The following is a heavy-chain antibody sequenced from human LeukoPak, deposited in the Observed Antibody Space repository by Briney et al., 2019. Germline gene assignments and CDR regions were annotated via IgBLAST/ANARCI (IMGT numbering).Heavy chain of an antibody. V-gene: IGHV4-61*02. CDR2: IYTSGST. J-gene: IGHJ4*02. CDR3: ARLIHGDSDDY. CDR1: GGSISSGSYY. Sequence: PSQTLSLTCTVSGGSISSGSYYWSWIQQPAGKGLEWIGRIYTSGSTNYNPSLKSRVTISVDTSKNQFSLKLSSVTAADTAVYYCARLIHGDSDDYWGQGTLVTVSS. D-gene: IGHD4-17*01.